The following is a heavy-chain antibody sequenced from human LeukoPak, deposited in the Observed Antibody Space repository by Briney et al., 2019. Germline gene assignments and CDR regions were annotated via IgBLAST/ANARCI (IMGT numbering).Heavy chain of an antibody. CDR2: ISASGDGT. J-gene: IGHJ4*02. D-gene: IGHD3-22*01. V-gene: IGHV3-23*01. CDR3: ARDLELAYYDSSGHEY. CDR1: GFTFSIDG. Sequence: GGSLRLSCAASGFTFSIDGMTWVRQAPGKGLEWVSSISASGDGTVYADSVKGRFTVSRDNAKNALYLQMNSLRAEDTAVYYCARDLELAYYDSSGHEYWGQGTLVTVSS.